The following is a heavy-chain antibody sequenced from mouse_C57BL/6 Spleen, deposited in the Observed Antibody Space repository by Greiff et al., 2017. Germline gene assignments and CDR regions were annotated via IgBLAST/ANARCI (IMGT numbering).Heavy chain of an antibody. Sequence: VQLKESEGGLVQPGSSMKLSCTASGFTFSDYYMAWVRQVPEKGLEWVANINYDGSSTYYLDSLKSRFIISRDNAKNILYLQMSSLKSEDTATYYCARGGTVYAMDYWGQGTSVTVSS. D-gene: IGHD1-1*01. CDR3: ARGGTVYAMDY. CDR1: GFTFSDYY. V-gene: IGHV5-16*01. CDR2: INYDGSST. J-gene: IGHJ4*01.